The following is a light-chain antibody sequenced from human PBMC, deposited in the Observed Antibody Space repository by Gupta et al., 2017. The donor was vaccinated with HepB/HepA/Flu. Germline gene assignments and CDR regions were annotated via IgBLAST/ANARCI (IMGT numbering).Light chain of an antibody. J-gene: IGLJ2*01. Sequence: SSELTPQPSVSVSPGQTASITCSGDKLGDKYACWYQQKPGQSPVLVIDQDSKRPSGIPERFSGSNAGNTATLTVSGTQAMDEDDYYRQAWDSSVVFGGGTKLTVL. CDR3: QAWDSSVV. V-gene: IGLV3-1*01. CDR2: QDS. CDR1: KLGDKY.